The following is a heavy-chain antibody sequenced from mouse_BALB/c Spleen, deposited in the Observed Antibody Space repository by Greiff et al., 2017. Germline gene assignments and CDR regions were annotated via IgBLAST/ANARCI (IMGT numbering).Heavy chain of an antibody. V-gene: IGHV3-2*02. D-gene: IGHD2-12*01. CDR2: ISYSGST. J-gene: IGHJ2*01. CDR1: GFSFTSYYV. CDR3: AKFPYNSYVYDIDY. Sequence: EVMLLESGPGLVKPSQSLSLTCTVTGFSFTSYYVRYCIRQFPGNILEWMGYISYSGSTCYNPSLKSRISITRDTTKNQFFLQLNSVTTEDTATYYCAKFPYNSYVYDIDYGGQGTTLTVSS.